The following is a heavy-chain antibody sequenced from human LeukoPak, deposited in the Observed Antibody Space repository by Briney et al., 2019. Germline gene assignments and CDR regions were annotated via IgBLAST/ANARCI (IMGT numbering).Heavy chain of an antibody. Sequence: GGSLRLSCAASGFTFSDYYMTWIRQAPGKGLEWVSYISGVASDIHYADSVKGRFTISRDNAKNSVYLQVNSLRAEDTAVYYCARGGAHGMDVWGQGTTVTVSS. D-gene: IGHD1-26*01. CDR2: ISGVASDI. CDR1: GFTFSDYY. V-gene: IGHV3-11*01. J-gene: IGHJ6*02. CDR3: ARGGAHGMDV.